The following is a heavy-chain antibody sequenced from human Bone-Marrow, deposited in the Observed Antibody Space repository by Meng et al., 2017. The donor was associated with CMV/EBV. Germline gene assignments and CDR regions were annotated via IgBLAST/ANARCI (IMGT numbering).Heavy chain of an antibody. CDR3: AKDFGVDPAGFDP. V-gene: IGHV3-30*02. CDR1: GFTFSSYG. Sequence: GGSLRLSCAASGFTFSSYGMHWVRQAPGKGLEWVAFIRYDGSNKYYADSVKGRFTISRDNSKNTLYLQMSSLRAEDTAVYYCAKDFGVDPAGFDPWGQGTLVTVSS. CDR2: IRYDGSNK. D-gene: IGHD3-3*01. J-gene: IGHJ5*02.